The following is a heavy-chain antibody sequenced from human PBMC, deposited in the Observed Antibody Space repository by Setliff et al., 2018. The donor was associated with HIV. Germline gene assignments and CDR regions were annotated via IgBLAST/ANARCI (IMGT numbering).Heavy chain of an antibody. Sequence: PSETLSLTCTVSGYSISSGYYWGWIRQPPGKGLEWIGSIYHSGSTYYNPSLKSRVTISVDTSKNQFSLNVTSVTAADTAVYYCARIPQLLDYAMDVWGQGTTVTVSS. V-gene: IGHV4-38-2*02. CDR2: IYHSGST. CDR1: GYSISSGYY. J-gene: IGHJ6*02. D-gene: IGHD2-2*01. CDR3: ARIPQLLDYAMDV.